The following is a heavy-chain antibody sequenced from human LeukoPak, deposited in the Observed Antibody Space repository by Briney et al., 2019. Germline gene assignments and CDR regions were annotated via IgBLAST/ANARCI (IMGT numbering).Heavy chain of an antibody. CDR1: GGSFSSGGYY. D-gene: IGHD6-13*01. J-gene: IGHJ4*02. V-gene: IGHV4-30-2*01. Sequence: PSETLSLTCTVSGGSFSSGGYYWSWIRQHPGKGLEWIGYIYHSGSTYYNPSLKSRVTISVDRSKNQFSLKLSSVTAADTAVYYCARARLGICDWGQGTLVTVSS. CDR3: ARARLGICD. CDR2: IYHSGST.